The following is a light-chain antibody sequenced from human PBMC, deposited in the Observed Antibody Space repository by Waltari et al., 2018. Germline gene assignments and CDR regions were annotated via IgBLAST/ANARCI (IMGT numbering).Light chain of an antibody. Sequence: DIQMTQSPSSLSASVGDRVTITCRASQSISNFLIWYQQKLGKAPKLLIYGASTLQTGVPSRFSGSGSGTDFTLTISSVQPEDFAAYYCQQSYRIPPTFGGGTKVEI. V-gene: IGKV1-39*01. J-gene: IGKJ4*01. CDR1: QSISNF. CDR2: GAS. CDR3: QQSYRIPPT.